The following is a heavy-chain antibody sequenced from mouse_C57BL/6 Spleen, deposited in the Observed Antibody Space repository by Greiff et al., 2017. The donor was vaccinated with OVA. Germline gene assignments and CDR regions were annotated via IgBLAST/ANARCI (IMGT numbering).Heavy chain of an antibody. CDR3: ARVYYDYDSVAY. CDR2: IHPNSGST. CDR1: GYTFTSYW. Sequence: VQLQQPGAELVKPGASVKLSCKASGYTFTSYWMHWVKQRPGQGLEWIGMIHPNSGSTNYNEKFKSKATLTVDKSSSPAYMQLSSLTSEDSAVYYCARVYYDYDSVAYWGQGTLVTVSA. D-gene: IGHD2-4*01. V-gene: IGHV1-64*01. J-gene: IGHJ3*01.